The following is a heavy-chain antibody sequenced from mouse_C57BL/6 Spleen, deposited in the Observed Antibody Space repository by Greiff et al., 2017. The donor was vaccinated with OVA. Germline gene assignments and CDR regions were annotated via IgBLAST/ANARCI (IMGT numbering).Heavy chain of an antibody. CDR2: IHPNSGST. D-gene: IGHD1-1*01. J-gene: IGHJ4*01. CDR3: ARSPRYGSPDAMDY. Sequence: QVQLQQPGAELVKPGASVKLSCKASGYTFTSYWMHWVKQRPGQGLEWIGMIHPNSGSTNYNEKFKSKATLTVDKSSSTAYMQLSSLTSEDAAVYYCARSPRYGSPDAMDYWGQGTSVTVSS. CDR1: GYTFTSYW. V-gene: IGHV1-64*01.